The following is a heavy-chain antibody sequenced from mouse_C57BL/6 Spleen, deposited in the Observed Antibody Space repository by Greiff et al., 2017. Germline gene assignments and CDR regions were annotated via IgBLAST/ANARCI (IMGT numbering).Heavy chain of an antibody. CDR3: ARVGGNPPMDY. V-gene: IGHV1-55*01. J-gene: IGHJ4*01. Sequence: VQLQQPGAELVKPGASVKMSCKASGYTFTSYWITWVKQRPGQGLEWIGDIYPGSGSTNYNEKFKSKATLTVDTSSSTAYMQRSSLTSEDSAVYYCARVGGNPPMDYWGQGTSVTVSS. CDR1: GYTFTSYW. CDR2: IYPGSGST. D-gene: IGHD2-1*01.